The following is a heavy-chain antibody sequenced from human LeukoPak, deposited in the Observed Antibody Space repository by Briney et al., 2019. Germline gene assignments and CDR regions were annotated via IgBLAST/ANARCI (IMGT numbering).Heavy chain of an antibody. CDR2: ISAYNGNT. V-gene: IGHV1-18*01. D-gene: IGHD3-16*02. CDR1: GYTFTSYG. CDR3: ARVKPAKRLRLGELSSPFDP. J-gene: IGHJ5*02. Sequence: ASVKVSCKAPGYTFTSYGISWVRQAPGQGLEWMGWISAYNGNTNYAQKLQGRVTMTTDTSTSKAYMELRSLRSDDTAVYYCARVKPAKRLRLGELSSPFDPWGQGTLVTVSS.